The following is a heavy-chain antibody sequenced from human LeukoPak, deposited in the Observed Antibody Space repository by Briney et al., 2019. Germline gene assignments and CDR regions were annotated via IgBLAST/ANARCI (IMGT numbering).Heavy chain of an antibody. J-gene: IGHJ6*02. CDR2: ITTSGST. CDR1: GLTASHNVNNA. CDR3: AKAPVWNYYYGLDV. D-gene: IGHD2-21*01. Sequence: PGGSLRLSCAASGLTASHNVNNAMSRVRHAPGKGLEWVSGITTSGSTYYADAVKGRFTIYRANSNNTLYLHMDSLRAEDTAVYYCAKAPVWNYYYGLDVWGQGTTVTVSS. V-gene: IGHV3-23*01.